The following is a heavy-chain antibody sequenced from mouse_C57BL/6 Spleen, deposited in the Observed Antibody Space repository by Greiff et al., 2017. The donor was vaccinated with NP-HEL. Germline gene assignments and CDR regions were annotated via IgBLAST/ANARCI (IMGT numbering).Heavy chain of an antibody. Sequence: EVQLQQSGPELVKPGASVKISCKASGYSFTDYYMNWVKQSHGKSLEWIGVINPNSGTTSYNQQFKGKATLPVDQSSSTAYMQLNSLTSEDSAVYYCASSTVGFDYWGKGTTLTVSS. CDR1: GYSFTDYY. V-gene: IGHV1-39*01. J-gene: IGHJ2*01. D-gene: IGHD1-1*01. CDR3: ASSTVGFDY. CDR2: INPNSGTT.